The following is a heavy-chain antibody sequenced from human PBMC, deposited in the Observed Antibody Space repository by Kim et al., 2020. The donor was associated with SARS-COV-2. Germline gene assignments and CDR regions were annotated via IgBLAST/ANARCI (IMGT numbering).Heavy chain of an antibody. V-gene: IGHV4-34*01. CDR3: AREVGSGSYYDY. Sequence: SETLSLTCAVYGGSFSGYYWSWIRQPPGKGLEWIGEINHSGSTNYNPSLKSRVTISVDTSKNQFSLKLSSVTAADTAVYYCAREVGSGSYYDYWGQGTLVTVSS. J-gene: IGHJ4*02. CDR1: GGSFSGYY. CDR2: INHSGST. D-gene: IGHD3-10*01.